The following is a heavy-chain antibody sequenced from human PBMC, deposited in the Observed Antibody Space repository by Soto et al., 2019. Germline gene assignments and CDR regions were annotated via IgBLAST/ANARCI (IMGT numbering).Heavy chain of an antibody. CDR2: ISDYNGNT. D-gene: IGHD6-19*01. CDR3: ARGPLRSPPSLWAGHDY. J-gene: IGHJ4*02. V-gene: IGHV1-18*01. CDR1: GYTFSSYG. Sequence: ASVKVSCKASGYTFSSYGISWVRQAPGQGLEWMGWISDYNGNTNYAQKLQGRVTMTTDTSTSTAYMELRSLRSDDTAVYYCARGPLRSPPSLWAGHDYWGQGTLVTVSS.